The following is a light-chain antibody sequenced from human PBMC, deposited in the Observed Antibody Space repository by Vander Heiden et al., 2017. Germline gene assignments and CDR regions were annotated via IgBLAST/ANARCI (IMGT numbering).Light chain of an antibody. CDR1: SSNIGSNT. J-gene: IGLJ2*01. V-gene: IGLV1-44*01. CDR2: SNH. Sequence: QSVLTQPPSASGTPGQRATISCSGSSSNIGSNTVNCYTQLPGTAPRLLIFSNHERPSVVPERCSGSNSCTSAALAIIALLSDDGADYYCASWDHSMNCNLVFGGGTTLTVL. CDR3: ASWDHSMNCNLV.